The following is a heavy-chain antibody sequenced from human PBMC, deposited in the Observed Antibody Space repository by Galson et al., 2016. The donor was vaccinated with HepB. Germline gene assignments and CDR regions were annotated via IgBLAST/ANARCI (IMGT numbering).Heavy chain of an antibody. D-gene: IGHD2-15*01. Sequence: ETLSLTCTVSGASITNNNWWSWVRRSPGQGLEWIGEIYRSGSTNYKPSLKSRVTMSVDKSKNQFSLKVTSVTAADTAMYYCARGQEDQDGYDYWGQGTLVTVSS. CDR3: ARGQEDQDGYDY. V-gene: IGHV4-4*02. J-gene: IGHJ4*02. CDR1: GASITNNNW. CDR2: IYRSGST.